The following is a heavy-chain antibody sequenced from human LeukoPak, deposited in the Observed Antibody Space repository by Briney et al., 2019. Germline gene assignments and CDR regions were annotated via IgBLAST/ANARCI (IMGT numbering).Heavy chain of an antibody. Sequence: ASVKVSCKASANTFTDFYMHWVRQAPGQGLEWMGIFNPAGGRTSYAQKFQGRVTITRDTSTNTLYMELSSLRSEDTAVYYCARDQAAITTPLDWSFALWGRGTLVTVSS. D-gene: IGHD2-15*01. CDR1: ANTFTDFY. CDR2: FNPAGGRT. V-gene: IGHV1-46*01. CDR3: ARDQAAITTPLDWSFAL. J-gene: IGHJ2*01.